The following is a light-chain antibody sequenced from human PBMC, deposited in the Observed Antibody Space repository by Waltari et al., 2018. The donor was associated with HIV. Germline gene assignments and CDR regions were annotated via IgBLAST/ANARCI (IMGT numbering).Light chain of an antibody. V-gene: IGLV4-69*01. CDR1: SGHSHYA. Sequence: QPVLTQPPSASASLGTSVRITCTLSSGHSHYAIAWHQRQPQKGPRYVINVNSDGTHSKVDGMPDRFSGSSSGTDRYLIISGLQSEDEADYYCQTWGTGIPIFGGGTKLTVL. J-gene: IGLJ2*01. CDR2: VNSDGTH. CDR3: QTWGTGIPI.